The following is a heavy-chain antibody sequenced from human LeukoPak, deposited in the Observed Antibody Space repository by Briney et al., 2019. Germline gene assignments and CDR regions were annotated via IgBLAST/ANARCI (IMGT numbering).Heavy chain of an antibody. CDR3: ARGGYYGSGNDFRFDP. V-gene: IGHV4-39*07. CDR2: IYYSGST. D-gene: IGHD3-10*01. J-gene: IGHJ5*02. CDR1: GGSISSSSYY. Sequence: SETLSLTCTVSGGSISSSSYYWGWIRQPPGKGLEWIGSIYYSGSTYYNPSLKSRVTISVDTSKNQFSLKLTSVTAADTAVYFCARGGYYGSGNDFRFDPWGQGTLVTVSS.